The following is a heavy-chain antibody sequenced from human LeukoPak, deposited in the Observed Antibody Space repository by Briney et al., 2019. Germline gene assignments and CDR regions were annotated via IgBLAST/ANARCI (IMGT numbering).Heavy chain of an antibody. J-gene: IGHJ4*02. D-gene: IGHD5-12*01. Sequence: SETLSLTCAVYGGSFSGYYWSWIRQPPGKGLEWIGEINHSGSTNYNPSLKSRVTISVDTSKNQFSLKLSSVTAADTAVYYCARRNGQDIVPTFRRRCYFDYWGQGTLVTVSS. V-gene: IGHV4-34*01. CDR1: GGSFSGYY. CDR2: INHSGST. CDR3: ARRNGQDIVPTFRRRCYFDY.